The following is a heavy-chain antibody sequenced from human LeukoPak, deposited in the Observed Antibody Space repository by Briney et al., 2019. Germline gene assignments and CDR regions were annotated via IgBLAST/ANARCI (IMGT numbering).Heavy chain of an antibody. CDR2: IYTSGST. CDR3: ARVGVVVAATAA. D-gene: IGHD2-15*01. Sequence: SETLSLTCTVSGDSISNYYWSWIRQPAGKGLEWIGRIYTSGSTDYNPSLKSRVTMSVDTSKNQFSLKVNSVTAADTAVYYCARVGVVVAATAAWGQGTLVTVSS. V-gene: IGHV4-4*07. J-gene: IGHJ5*02. CDR1: GDSISNYY.